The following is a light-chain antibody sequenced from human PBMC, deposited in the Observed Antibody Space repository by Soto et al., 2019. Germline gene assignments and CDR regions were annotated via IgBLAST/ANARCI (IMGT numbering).Light chain of an antibody. CDR2: VAS. CDR3: QHYMSSVT. CDR1: QSVDTTF. V-gene: IGKV3-20*01. Sequence: EIVLTQSPGSLSFSPGQRATLSCRASQSVDTTFFAWYQKKPGQAPRLLLYVASQRATVIPGRFSGSWSGKYFTLIISILEAEDVAVYYCQHYMSSVTFGQGTKVEIK. J-gene: IGKJ1*01.